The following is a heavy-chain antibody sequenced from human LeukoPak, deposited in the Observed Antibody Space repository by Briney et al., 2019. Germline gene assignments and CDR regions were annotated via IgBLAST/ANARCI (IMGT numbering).Heavy chain of an antibody. Sequence: GGSLRLSCAASGFTFSSYWKHWVRQAPGQGLVWVSRINSDGSSTSYADSVKGRFTISRDNAKNTLYLQMNSLRAEDTAVYYCARASRGYYYDSSGYSDYWGQGTLVTVSS. V-gene: IGHV3-74*01. CDR1: GFTFSSYW. CDR3: ARASRGYYYDSSGYSDY. CDR2: INSDGSST. D-gene: IGHD3-22*01. J-gene: IGHJ4*02.